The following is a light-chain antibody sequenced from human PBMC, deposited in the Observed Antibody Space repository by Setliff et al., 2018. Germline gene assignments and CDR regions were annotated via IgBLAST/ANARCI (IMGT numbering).Light chain of an antibody. CDR2: EVS. CDR3: SSYAGSNNFPYV. CDR1: SSDVGGYNY. V-gene: IGLV2-8*01. J-gene: IGLJ1*01. Sequence: QSALTQPSSASGSPGQSVTISCTGTSSDVGGYNYVSWYQQHPGKAPKLMIYEVSKRPSGVPDRFSGSKSGNTASLTVSGLQAEDEADYYCSSYAGSNNFPYVFGTGTKVTVL.